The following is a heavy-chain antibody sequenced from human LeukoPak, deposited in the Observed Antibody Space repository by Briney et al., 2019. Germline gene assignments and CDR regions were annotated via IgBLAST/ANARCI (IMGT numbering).Heavy chain of an antibody. CDR2: IFYTGST. Sequence: SETLSLTCTVSGGSITNYYWSWIRQPPGKGLGWIGYIFYTGSTNYNPSLKSRVTISVDTSKNQFSLKLSSVNAADTAVYYCARDIGRYPEYYFDYWGQGTLVTVSS. CDR1: GGSITNYY. CDR3: ARDIGRYPEYYFDY. D-gene: IGHD3/OR15-3a*01. V-gene: IGHV4-59*01. J-gene: IGHJ4*02.